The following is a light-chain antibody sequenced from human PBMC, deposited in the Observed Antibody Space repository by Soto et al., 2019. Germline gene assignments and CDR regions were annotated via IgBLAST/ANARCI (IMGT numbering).Light chain of an antibody. Sequence: EIVLTQSPGTLSSSPGERATLSCRASQSVSSSYLAWYQQKPDQAPRLLIYAASRRATGIPDRFSGSGSGTDFTLTISSLEPEDFAVYYCQHYGSSPLTFGGGTKLDIK. CDR2: AAS. CDR3: QHYGSSPLT. V-gene: IGKV3-20*01. J-gene: IGKJ4*01. CDR1: QSVSSSY.